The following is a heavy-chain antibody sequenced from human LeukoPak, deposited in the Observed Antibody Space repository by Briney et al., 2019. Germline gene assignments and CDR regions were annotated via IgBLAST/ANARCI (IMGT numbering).Heavy chain of an antibody. J-gene: IGHJ5*02. D-gene: IGHD1-1*01. CDR1: GFTVERHY. CDR3: KRDRTDA. Sequence: GGSLRLSCAASGFTVERHYMSWVRQSPVKGLEWISVRYAGGMTSYADSVKGRFTISRDNSNNTLPLQMNRLTVEDTALYYCKRDRTDAWGQGTPVIVSS. CDR2: RYAGGMT. V-gene: IGHV3-66*01.